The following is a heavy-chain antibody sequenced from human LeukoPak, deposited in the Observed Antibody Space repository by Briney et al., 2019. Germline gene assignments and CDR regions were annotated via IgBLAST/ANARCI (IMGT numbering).Heavy chain of an antibody. CDR1: GFTLSKYW. CDR2: IKQDGSEK. V-gene: IGHV3-7*03. J-gene: IGHJ4*02. CDR3: AKSVEYSNYRKLGD. Sequence: GGSLRLSCVASGFTLSKYWMSWVRQAPGKGLERVANIKQDGSEKYYVDSVKGRFTISRDNAKKSLYLQMNSLRAEDTAVYYCAKSVEYSNYRKLGDWGQGTLVTVSS. D-gene: IGHD5-18*01.